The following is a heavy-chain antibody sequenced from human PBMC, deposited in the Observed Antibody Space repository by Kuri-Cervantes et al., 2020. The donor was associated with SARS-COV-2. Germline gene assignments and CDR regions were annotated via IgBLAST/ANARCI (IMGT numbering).Heavy chain of an antibody. CDR3: ARDFSTNGVLYWYFDL. CDR1: GGSISSHY. D-gene: IGHD2-8*01. CDR2: IYYSGST. V-gene: IGHV4-59*11. J-gene: IGHJ2*01. Sequence: SETLSLTCTVSGGSISSHYWSWIRQPPGKGLEWIGYIYYSGSTNYNPSLKSRATISVDTSKNQFSLKLSSVTAADTAVYYCARDFSTNGVLYWYFDLWGRGTLVTVSS.